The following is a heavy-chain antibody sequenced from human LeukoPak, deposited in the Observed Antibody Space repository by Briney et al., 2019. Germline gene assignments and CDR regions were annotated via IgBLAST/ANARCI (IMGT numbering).Heavy chain of an antibody. D-gene: IGHD6-19*01. CDR3: ARDAGLAVAGTSWFDP. CDR1: GFTFSDYY. CDR2: ISSSSSYT. V-gene: IGHV3-11*05. Sequence: PGGSLRLSCAASGFTFSDYYMSWIRQAPGKGLEWVSYISSSSSYTNYADSVKGRFTISRDNAKNSLYLQMNSLRAEDTAVYYCARDAGLAVAGTSWFDPWGQGTLVTVSS. J-gene: IGHJ5*02.